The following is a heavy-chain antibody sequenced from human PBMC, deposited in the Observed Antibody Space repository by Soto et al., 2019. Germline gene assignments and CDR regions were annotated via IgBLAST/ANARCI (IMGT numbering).Heavy chain of an antibody. V-gene: IGHV4-31*03. D-gene: IGHD1-7*01. CDR1: GGSISTGGYY. J-gene: IGHJ6*02. Sequence: SETLSLTCTVSGGSISTGGYYWSWIRQHPGKGLEWIGYIYYSGSTYYNPSLKSRVTISVDTSKNQFSLKLSSVTAADTAVYYCAGSITGTTYYYYGMDVWGQGTTVTVSS. CDR2: IYYSGST. CDR3: AGSITGTTYYYYGMDV.